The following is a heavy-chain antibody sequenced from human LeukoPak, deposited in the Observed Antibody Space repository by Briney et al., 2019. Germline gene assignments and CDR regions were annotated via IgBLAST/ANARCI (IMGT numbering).Heavy chain of an antibody. Sequence: SETLSLTCAVYGGSFSGYYWSWIRQPPGKGLEWIGEINHSESTNYNPSLESRVTISVDTTKNQFSLKLSSVTAADTAVYYCARQESSRITMVRGVRPYYFDYWGQGTLVTVSS. CDR3: ARQESSRITMVRGVRPYYFDY. V-gene: IGHV4-34*01. J-gene: IGHJ4*02. CDR2: INHSEST. CDR1: GGSFSGYY. D-gene: IGHD3-10*01.